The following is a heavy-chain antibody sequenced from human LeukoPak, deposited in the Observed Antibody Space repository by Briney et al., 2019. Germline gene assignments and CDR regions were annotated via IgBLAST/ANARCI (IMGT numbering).Heavy chain of an antibody. CDR3: TRDPGGLRTY. J-gene: IGHJ4*02. Sequence: PGGSLRLSCAASGFTFRNFGMHWVRQAPGKGLEWVAVIWYDGSQDHYADSVKGRLTTSRDNSKNTVYLQMNSLRTDDTAVYYCTRDPGGLRTYWGQGTVVTVSS. V-gene: IGHV3-33*01. CDR2: IWYDGSQD. D-gene: IGHD2-8*02. CDR1: GFTFRNFG.